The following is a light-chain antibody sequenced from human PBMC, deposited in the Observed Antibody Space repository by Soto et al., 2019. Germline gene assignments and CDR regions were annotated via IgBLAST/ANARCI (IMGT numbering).Light chain of an antibody. CDR1: QTITTY. CDR2: AAS. Sequence: DILMTQSPSSLSASVGDRVTITCRASQTITTYLNWYQQKPGKAPNLLIYAASSLQSGVPSRFSGSGSGTDFSLTISSLQPEDFATYYCPQTYSTPLTFGGGTKVEYK. V-gene: IGKV1-39*01. CDR3: PQTYSTPLT. J-gene: IGKJ4*01.